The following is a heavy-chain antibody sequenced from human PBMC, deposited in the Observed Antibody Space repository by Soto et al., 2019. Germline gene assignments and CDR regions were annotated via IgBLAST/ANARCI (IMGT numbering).Heavy chain of an antibody. J-gene: IGHJ5*02. V-gene: IGHV3-23*01. CDR1: GFTFSSYA. D-gene: IGHD2-2*01. Sequence: EVQLLESGGGLVQPGGSLRLSCAASGFTFSSYAMSWVRQAPGKGLEWASAISGSGGSTYYADSVKGRFTISRDNSKNTLYLQMNSLRAEDTAGYYCAKAVVPAPGGWFDPWGQGTLVTVSS. CDR2: ISGSGGST. CDR3: AKAVVPAPGGWFDP.